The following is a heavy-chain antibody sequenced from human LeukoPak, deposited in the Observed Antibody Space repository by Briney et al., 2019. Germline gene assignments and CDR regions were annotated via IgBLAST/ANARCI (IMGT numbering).Heavy chain of an antibody. Sequence: ASVKVSCKASGYTFTGYYMHWVRQAPGQGLEWMGWINPNSGGTNYAQKFQGRDTMTRDTSISTAYMELSRLRSDDTAVYYCARGLQDFWSGYYDYWFDPWGQGTLVTVSS. CDR3: ARGLQDFWSGYYDYWFDP. D-gene: IGHD3-3*01. CDR1: GYTFTGYY. V-gene: IGHV1-2*02. J-gene: IGHJ5*02. CDR2: INPNSGGT.